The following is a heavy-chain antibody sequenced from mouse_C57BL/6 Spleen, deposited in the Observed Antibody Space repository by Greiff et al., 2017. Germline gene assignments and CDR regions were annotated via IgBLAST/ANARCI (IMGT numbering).Heavy chain of an antibody. Sequence: VQLQQSGPELVKPGASVKISCKASGYAFSSSWMNWVKQRPGKGLEWIGRIYPGDGDTNYNGKFKGKATLTADKSSSTAYMQLSSLTSEDSAVYYCARADYYYGRGAMDYWGQGTSVTVSS. CDR3: ARADYYYGRGAMDY. V-gene: IGHV1-82*01. D-gene: IGHD1-1*01. J-gene: IGHJ4*01. CDR2: IYPGDGDT. CDR1: GYAFSSSW.